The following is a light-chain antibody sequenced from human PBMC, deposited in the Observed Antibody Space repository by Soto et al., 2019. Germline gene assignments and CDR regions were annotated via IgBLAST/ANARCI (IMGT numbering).Light chain of an antibody. CDR2: QAS. V-gene: IGKV1-5*03. CDR3: QQYNSHWT. Sequence: DVQMTQSPSTLSASVGDRVTTTCRASQGISTGLAWYQQNPGKAPKLLIYQASSLKSGVPSRFGGSGSGTEFTLTITSLQPDDFATYYCQQYNSHWTFGQGTKVEIK. CDR1: QGISTG. J-gene: IGKJ1*01.